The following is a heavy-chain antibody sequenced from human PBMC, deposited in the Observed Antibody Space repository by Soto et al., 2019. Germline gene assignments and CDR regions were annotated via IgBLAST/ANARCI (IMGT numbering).Heavy chain of an antibody. J-gene: IGHJ4*02. CDR2: ISGSGGST. Sequence: GGSLRLSCAASGFTFSSYAMSWVRQAPGKGLEWVSAISGSGGSTYYADSGKGRFTTSRENSKNTLYLQMNSLRAEDTAVYYCAKQGRGTTVTTGLDYFDYWGQGTLVTVSS. D-gene: IGHD4-17*01. CDR3: AKQGRGTTVTTGLDYFDY. CDR1: GFTFSSYA. V-gene: IGHV3-23*01.